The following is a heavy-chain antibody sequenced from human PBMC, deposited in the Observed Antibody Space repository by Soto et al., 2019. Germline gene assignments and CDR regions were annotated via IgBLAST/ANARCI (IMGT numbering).Heavy chain of an antibody. J-gene: IGHJ4*02. CDR2: IYHSGST. Sequence: SETLSLTCTVSGGSLSSYYWSWIRQPPGKGLEWIGYIYHSGSTYYDPSLKSRVTISVDTSKNQFSLKLTSVTAADTAVYYCARDKITGLFDYWGQGTLVTVSS. V-gene: IGHV4-59*04. D-gene: IGHD2-8*02. CDR1: GGSLSSYY. CDR3: ARDKITGLFDY.